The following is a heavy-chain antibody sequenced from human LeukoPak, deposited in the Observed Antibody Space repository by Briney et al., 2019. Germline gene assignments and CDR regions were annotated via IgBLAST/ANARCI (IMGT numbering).Heavy chain of an antibody. D-gene: IGHD3-10*01. CDR3: AKYTSGTSYRGLDQ. CDR2: IIGSAANT. CDR1: GFTFSSYA. V-gene: IGHV3-23*01. J-gene: IGHJ4*01. Sequence: GGSLRLSCAASGFTFSSYAMHWVRQAPGKGLEWVSTIIGSAANTYYADSVKGRFTISRDYSKNTVYLQMNSLRAEDTAVYSCAKYTSGTSYRGLDQWGHGTLVTVSS.